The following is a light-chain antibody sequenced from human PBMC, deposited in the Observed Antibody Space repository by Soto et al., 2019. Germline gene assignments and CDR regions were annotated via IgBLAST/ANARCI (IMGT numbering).Light chain of an antibody. J-gene: IGKJ1*01. V-gene: IGKV1-5*01. CDR1: QNINYW. Sequence: DIQMTQSPSTLSASVGDRVTITCQASQNINYWLAWYQQKLGSPTKLLIYDASNLGHGVPSRFSGGGSGTHFTFHISSLRPDDVATYYCQQYSGPRAFGQGTKVEI. CDR2: DAS. CDR3: QQYSGPRA.